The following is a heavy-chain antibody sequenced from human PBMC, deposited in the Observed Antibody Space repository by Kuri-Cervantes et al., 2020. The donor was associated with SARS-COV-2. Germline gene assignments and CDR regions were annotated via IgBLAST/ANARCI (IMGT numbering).Heavy chain of an antibody. V-gene: IGHV3-74*01. CDR1: GVTFSTYS. Sequence: GGSLRLSCAASGVTFSTYSMNWVRHASGQGLVWVARINSDVGSTSYADSVKGRFTISRDNAKNTLYLQMNCLRAEDTAVYYCARDGYFDWLFQGDSFDYWGQGTLVTVSS. J-gene: IGHJ4*02. D-gene: IGHD3-9*01. CDR3: ARDGYFDWLFQGDSFDY. CDR2: INSDVGST.